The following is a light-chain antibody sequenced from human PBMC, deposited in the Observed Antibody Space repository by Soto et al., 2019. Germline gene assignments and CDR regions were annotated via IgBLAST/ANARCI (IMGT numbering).Light chain of an antibody. CDR1: QSVLYSSNNKNY. CDR3: QQYYSTPVT. J-gene: IGKJ3*01. V-gene: IGKV4-1*01. CDR2: WAS. Sequence: DIVMTQSPDSLAVSLGERATINCKSSQSVLYSSNNKNYLAWYQQKPGQPPKLLIYWASTRESGVPDRFSGSGSGIDVTLTISSLQAEDVAVYYCQQYYSTPVTFGPGTKVDIK.